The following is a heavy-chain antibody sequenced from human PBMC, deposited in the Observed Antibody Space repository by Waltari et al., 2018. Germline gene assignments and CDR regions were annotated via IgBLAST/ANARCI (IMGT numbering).Heavy chain of an antibody. CDR3: ARRRVVGATKVFDY. CDR1: GYSISSGYY. V-gene: IGHV4-38-2*01. J-gene: IGHJ4*02. D-gene: IGHD1-26*01. Sequence: QVQLQESGPGLVKPSETLSLTCAVAGYSISSGYYWGWNRQHPGKVLEWIGSIYHSVSTYYTPSLNGRVTISVDTSKNQFSLKLSSVTAADTAVYYCARRRVVGATKVFDYWGQGTLVTVSS. CDR2: IYHSVST.